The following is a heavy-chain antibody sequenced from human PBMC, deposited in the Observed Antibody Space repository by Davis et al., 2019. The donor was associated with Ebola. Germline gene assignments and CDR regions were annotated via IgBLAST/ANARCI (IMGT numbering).Heavy chain of an antibody. Sequence: GGSLRLSCAASGFTFSSYSMNWVRQAPGKGLEWVAVISYDGSNKYYADSVKGRFTISRDNAKNSLYLQMNSLRAEDTAVYNCARAGPRDSGSFHDAFDIWGQGTMVAVSS. CDR2: ISYDGSNK. CDR1: GFTFSSYS. D-gene: IGHD1-26*01. J-gene: IGHJ3*02. V-gene: IGHV3-30*03. CDR3: ARAGPRDSGSFHDAFDI.